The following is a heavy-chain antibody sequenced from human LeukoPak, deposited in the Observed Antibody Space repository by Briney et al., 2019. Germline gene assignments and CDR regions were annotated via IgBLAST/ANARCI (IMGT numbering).Heavy chain of an antibody. J-gene: IGHJ6*02. CDR1: GCTFSSYA. CDR2: IIPILGIA. D-gene: IGHD5-24*01. V-gene: IGHV1-69*04. CDR3: AREDVEMATIRGYYGMDV. Sequence: SVKVSCKASGCTFSSYAISWVRQAPGQGLGWMGRIIPILGIANYAQKFQGRVTITADTSTSTAYLELSSLRSEDTAVYYCAREDVEMATIRGYYGMDVWGQGTTVTVSS.